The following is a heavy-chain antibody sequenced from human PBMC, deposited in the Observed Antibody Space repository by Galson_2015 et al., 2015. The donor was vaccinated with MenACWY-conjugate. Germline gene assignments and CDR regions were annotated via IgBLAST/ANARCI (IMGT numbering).Heavy chain of an antibody. J-gene: IGHJ6*02. V-gene: IGHV3-23*01. Sequence: SLRLSCAASGFTFSTYWMSWVRQAPGKGLEWVSGIGTGGGTYYAESVKGRFTISRDNSKNMLYLQMNSLRAEDTAIYYCAKLKYSTSWSNTHGMDVWGQGTTVAASS. D-gene: IGHD2-2*01. CDR1: GFTFSTYW. CDR2: IGTGGGT. CDR3: AKLKYSTSWSNTHGMDV.